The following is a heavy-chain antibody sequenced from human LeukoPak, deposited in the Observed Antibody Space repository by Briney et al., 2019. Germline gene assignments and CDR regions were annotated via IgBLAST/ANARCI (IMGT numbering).Heavy chain of an antibody. CDR2: ISGSGGST. Sequence: PGGSLRLSCAASGFTFSSYAMSWVPQARGKGLEWVSAISGSGGSTYYADSVKGRFTISRDNSKNTLYLQMNSLRAEDTAVYYCAKDSRYSSVFDYWGQGTLVTVSS. V-gene: IGHV3-23*01. D-gene: IGHD5-18*01. J-gene: IGHJ4*02. CDR1: GFTFSSYA. CDR3: AKDSRYSSVFDY.